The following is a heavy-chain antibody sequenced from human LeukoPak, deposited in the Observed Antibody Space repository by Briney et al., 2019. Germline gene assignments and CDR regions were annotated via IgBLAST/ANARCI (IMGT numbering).Heavy chain of an antibody. V-gene: IGHV3-66*02. CDR3: ARFQALRGSFRGFDF. CDR1: GFTVSSTY. CDR2: IYSGGNT. Sequence: GGSLGLSCVASGFTVSSTYMSWVRQAPGKGLEWVSIIYSGGNTYYADSVKGRFTISRDNSRSTLYLQMNSLRTEDTALYYCARFQALRGSFRGFDFWGQGTQVTVSP. D-gene: IGHD1-26*01. J-gene: IGHJ4*02.